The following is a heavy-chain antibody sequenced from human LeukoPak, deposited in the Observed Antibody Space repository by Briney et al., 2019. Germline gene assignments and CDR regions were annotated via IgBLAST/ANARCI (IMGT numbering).Heavy chain of an antibody. V-gene: IGHV1-3*01. CDR2: INAGNGNT. CDR1: GYTFTSYA. Sequence: GASVKVSCKASGYTFTSYAMHWVRQAPGQRLEWMGWINAGNGNTKYSQKFQGRVTMTRDTSTSTVYMELSSLRSEDTAVYYCARAAGDTYGYRYFFDYWDQGTLVTVSS. D-gene: IGHD5-18*01. CDR3: ARAAGDTYGYRYFFDY. J-gene: IGHJ4*02.